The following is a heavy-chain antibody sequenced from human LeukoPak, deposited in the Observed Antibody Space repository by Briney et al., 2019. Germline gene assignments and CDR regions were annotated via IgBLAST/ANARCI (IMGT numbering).Heavy chain of an antibody. J-gene: IGHJ4*02. D-gene: IGHD3-22*01. CDR1: GYTLTELS. CDR2: FDPEDGET. CDR3: ARDDLETYYYDSSGYYVY. V-gene: IGHV1-24*01. Sequence: ASVKVSCKVSGYTLTELSMHWVRQAPGKGLEWMGGFDPEDGETIYAQKFQGRVTMTEDTSTDTAYMELRSLRSDDTAVYYCARDDLETYYYDSSGYYVYWGQGTLVTVSS.